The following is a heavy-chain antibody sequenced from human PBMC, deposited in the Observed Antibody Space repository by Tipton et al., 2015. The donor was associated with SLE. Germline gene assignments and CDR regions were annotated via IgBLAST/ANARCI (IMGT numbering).Heavy chain of an antibody. J-gene: IGHJ4*02. CDR2: INHSGST. CDR3: ARRETGSGSYSKWGFDY. V-gene: IGHV4-34*01. Sequence: LRLSYAVYGGSFSGDYWSWIRQPPGKGLEWIGEINHSGSTNYNPSLKSRVTISVDTSKNQFSLRLTSVTAADTAVYYCARRETGSGSYSKWGFDYWGQGTLVTVSS. D-gene: IGHD3-10*01. CDR1: GGSFSGDY.